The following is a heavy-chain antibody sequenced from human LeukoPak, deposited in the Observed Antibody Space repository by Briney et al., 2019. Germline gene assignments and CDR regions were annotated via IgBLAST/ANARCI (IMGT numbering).Heavy chain of an antibody. D-gene: IGHD6-19*01. Sequence: SETLSLTCTVSGGSISSGSYYWSWIRQPAGKGLEWIGRIYTSGSTNYNPSLKSRVTISVDTSKNQFSLKLSSVTAADTAVYYCARIGGWYRGWVDYWGQGTLVTVSS. J-gene: IGHJ4*02. CDR3: ARIGGWYRGWVDY. CDR1: GGSISSGSYY. CDR2: IYTSGST. V-gene: IGHV4-61*02.